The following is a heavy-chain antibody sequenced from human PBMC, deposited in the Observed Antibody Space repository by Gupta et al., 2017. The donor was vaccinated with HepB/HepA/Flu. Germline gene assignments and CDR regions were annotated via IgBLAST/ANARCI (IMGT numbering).Heavy chain of an antibody. D-gene: IGHD6-19*01. V-gene: IGHV3-53*01. CDR1: GFTVSSNY. J-gene: IGHJ4*02. CDR3: ARAHRNKQWLVPPYFDY. CDR2: IYSGGST. Sequence: EVQLVESGGGLIQPGGSLRLSCAASGFTVSSNYMSWVRQAPGKGLEWVSVIYSGGSTYYADSVKGRFTISRDNSKNTLYLQMNSLRAEDTAVYYCARAHRNKQWLVPPYFDYWGQGTLVTVSS.